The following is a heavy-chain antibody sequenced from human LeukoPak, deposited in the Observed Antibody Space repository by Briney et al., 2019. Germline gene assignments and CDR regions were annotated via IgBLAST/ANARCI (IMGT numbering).Heavy chain of an antibody. CDR1: GGSISSSSYY. CDR3: ARGYRSGYYYGSYFDY. V-gene: IGHV4-39*01. Sequence: SETLSLTCTVSGGSISSSSYYWGWIRQPPGKGLEWIGSIYYSGSTYYSPSLKSRVTISVDTSKNQFSLKLSSVTAADTAVYYCARGYRSGYYYGSYFDYWGQGTLVTVSS. CDR2: IYYSGST. D-gene: IGHD3-22*01. J-gene: IGHJ4*02.